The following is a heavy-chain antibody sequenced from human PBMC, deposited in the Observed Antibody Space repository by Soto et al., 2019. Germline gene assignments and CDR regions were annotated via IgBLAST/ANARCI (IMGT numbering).Heavy chain of an antibody. J-gene: IGHJ4*02. V-gene: IGHV4-61*08. CDR1: ADSFRGADYY. Sequence: PSETLSLTCTLCADSFRGADYYWSCIRQPLGKGPESIGYTYYNGDTRYNPALNSRVTMSVDTSKNQFSLRLSSVTAADRAVYCFARGPGYIEGWRTLDVWGRGTLVTVSS. D-gene: IGHD6-25*01. CDR3: ARGPGYIEGWRTLDV. CDR2: TYYNGDT.